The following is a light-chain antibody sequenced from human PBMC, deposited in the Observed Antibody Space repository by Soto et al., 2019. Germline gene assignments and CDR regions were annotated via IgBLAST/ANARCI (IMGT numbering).Light chain of an antibody. V-gene: IGKV1-5*01. J-gene: IGKJ1*01. CDR3: QQYNNWPQT. CDR2: DAS. Sequence: DIQMTQSPSTLSASVGDRVTITCRASQSISSWLAWYQQKPGKAPKLLIYDASSLESGVPSRFSGSGSGTEFTLTITSLQSEDFAVYYCQQYNNWPQTFGQGTKVDIK. CDR1: QSISSW.